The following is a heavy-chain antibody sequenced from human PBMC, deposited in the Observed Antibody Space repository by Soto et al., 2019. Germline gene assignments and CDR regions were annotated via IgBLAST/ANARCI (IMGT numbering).Heavy chain of an antibody. Sequence: QVQLVQSGAEVKKPGASVKLSCRTSGYTFTHYYIYWVRQAPGQGLEWLAIINPASGSTNYAQDFLGRVTLSMDTSTTRVYMERSGLRAEDTAIFCCARDLAAGDHWGQGTLVTVSS. CDR3: ARDLAAGDH. CDR2: INPASGST. J-gene: IGHJ4*02. D-gene: IGHD6-25*01. CDR1: GYTFTHYY. V-gene: IGHV1-46*01.